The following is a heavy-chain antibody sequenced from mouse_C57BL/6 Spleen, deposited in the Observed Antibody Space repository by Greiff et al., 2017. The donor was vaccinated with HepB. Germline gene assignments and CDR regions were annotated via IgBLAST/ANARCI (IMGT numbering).Heavy chain of an antibody. V-gene: IGHV1-64*01. J-gene: IGHJ3*01. Sequence: QVQLHQSGAELVKPGASVKLSCKASGYTFTSYWMHWVKQRPGQGLEWIGMIHPNSGSTNYNEKFKSKATLTVDKSSSTAYMQLSSLTSEDSAVYYCARGGPTTVVATYPFAYWGQGTLVTVSA. CDR1: GYTFTSYW. D-gene: IGHD1-1*01. CDR3: ARGGPTTVVATYPFAY. CDR2: IHPNSGST.